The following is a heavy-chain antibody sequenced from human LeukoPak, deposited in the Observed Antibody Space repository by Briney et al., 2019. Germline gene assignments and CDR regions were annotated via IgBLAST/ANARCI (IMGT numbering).Heavy chain of an antibody. J-gene: IGHJ6*03. CDR1: GFTFSTYG. Sequence: PGGSLRLSCAASGFTFSTYGIHWVRQAPGKGLEWVAFIRYDGTNKWYADSVKGRFTISRDNSKNMLYLQMNRLRAEDTAVYHCAKARDYGDYPSAYYYYMDVWGKGTTVTVSS. CDR2: IRYDGTNK. CDR3: AKARDYGDYPSAYYYYMDV. D-gene: IGHD4-17*01. V-gene: IGHV3-30*02.